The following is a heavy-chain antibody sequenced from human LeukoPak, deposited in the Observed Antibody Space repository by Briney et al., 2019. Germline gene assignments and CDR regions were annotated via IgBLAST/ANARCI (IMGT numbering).Heavy chain of an antibody. J-gene: IGHJ3*02. D-gene: IGHD3-22*01. CDR3: AGGYNYYDSSGWDAFEI. CDR2: IYYSGST. Sequence: SETLSLTCTVSGGSISTYYWNWIRQPPGKGLEWIGYIYYSGSTNYNPSLTGRVTISVDTSKNQFSLKLSSVTAADTAVYYCAGGYNYYDSSGWDAFEIWGQGTMVTVSS. CDR1: GGSISTYY. V-gene: IGHV4-59*01.